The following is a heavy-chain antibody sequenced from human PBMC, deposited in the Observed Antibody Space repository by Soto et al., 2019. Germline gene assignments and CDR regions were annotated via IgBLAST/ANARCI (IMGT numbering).Heavy chain of an antibody. Sequence: QVQLQESGPGLVKPSQTLSLTCIVSGGSIRSGDYYWSWIRQPPGKGLEWIGYIYYSGSTNYNPPLKSRLTIAVDTSKNQFSLKLNSVTAADTAVYYCARAGWYFDLWGRGTLVTVSS. CDR2: IYYSGST. CDR3: ARAGWYFDL. CDR1: GGSIRSGDYY. J-gene: IGHJ2*01. V-gene: IGHV4-30-4*01.